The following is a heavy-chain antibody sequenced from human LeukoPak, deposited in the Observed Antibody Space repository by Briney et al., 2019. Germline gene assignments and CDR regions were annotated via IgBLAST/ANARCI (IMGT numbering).Heavy chain of an antibody. Sequence: ASVKVSCKASGYTFTSYYMHWVRQAPGQGLEWTGIINPSGGSTSYAQKFQGRVTMTRDTSTSTVYMELSSLRSEDTAVYYCAREEGYCSGGSCYYYGMDVWGKGTTVTVSS. CDR3: AREEGYCSGGSCYYYGMDV. D-gene: IGHD2-15*01. V-gene: IGHV1-46*01. CDR2: INPSGGST. J-gene: IGHJ6*04. CDR1: GYTFTSYY.